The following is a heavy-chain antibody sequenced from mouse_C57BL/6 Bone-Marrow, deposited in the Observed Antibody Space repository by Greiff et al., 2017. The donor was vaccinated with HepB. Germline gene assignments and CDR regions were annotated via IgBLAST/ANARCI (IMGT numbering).Heavy chain of an antibody. CDR3: ARNPSLYDGYSLTEYFDV. J-gene: IGHJ1*03. D-gene: IGHD2-3*01. CDR1: GFSLTSYG. V-gene: IGHV2-2*01. Sequence: VQGVESGPGLVQPSQSLSITCTVSGFSLTSYGVHWVRQSPGKGLEWLGVIWSGGSTDYNAAFISRLSISKDNSKSQVFFKMNSLQADDTAIYYCARNPSLYDGYSLTEYFDVWGTGTTVTVSS. CDR2: IWSGGST.